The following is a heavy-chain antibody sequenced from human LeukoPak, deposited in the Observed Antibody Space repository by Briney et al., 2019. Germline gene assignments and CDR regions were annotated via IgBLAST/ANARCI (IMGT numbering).Heavy chain of an antibody. CDR3: ASVYSSGWNFHY. CDR2: LNPNSGGT. Sequence: ASVKVSCKASGYTFTGYYMHWVRQAPGQGLEWIGWLNPNSGGTNYAQNFQGRVTMTRDTSISTAYMEVSRLTSDDTAVYYCASVYSSGWNFHYWGQGTLVTVSS. J-gene: IGHJ4*02. D-gene: IGHD6-19*01. CDR1: GYTFTGYY. V-gene: IGHV1-2*02.